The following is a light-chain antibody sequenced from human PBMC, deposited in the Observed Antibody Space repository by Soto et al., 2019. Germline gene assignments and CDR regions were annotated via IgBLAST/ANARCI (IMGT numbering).Light chain of an antibody. CDR1: TGAVTSGHY. V-gene: IGLV7-46*01. CDR3: LLSYSGARLV. J-gene: IGLJ1*01. CDR2: DTS. Sequence: QAVVTQEPSLTVSPGGTVTLTCGSSTGAVTSGHYPYWFQQKPGQAPRALIYDTSNKHSWTPARFSGSLLGGKAALTLSGAQPEDEAEYYCLLSYSGARLVFCTGTKVTGL.